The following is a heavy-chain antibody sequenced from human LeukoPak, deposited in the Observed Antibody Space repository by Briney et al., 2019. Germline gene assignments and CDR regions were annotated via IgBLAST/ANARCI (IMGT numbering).Heavy chain of an antibody. V-gene: IGHV4-59*01. CDR2: ISNGGST. CDR3: VKLQPNTGQWAFDI. Sequence: PSETLSLTCTVSGASISSFYWSWVRQPPGEGLEWIGYISNGGSTNYNPSLKSRVTISVDTSQSQLTLKVNSVTAADTAVYYCVKLQPNTGQWAFDIWGQGTMVSVSS. CDR1: GASISSFY. D-gene: IGHD1-1*01. J-gene: IGHJ3*02.